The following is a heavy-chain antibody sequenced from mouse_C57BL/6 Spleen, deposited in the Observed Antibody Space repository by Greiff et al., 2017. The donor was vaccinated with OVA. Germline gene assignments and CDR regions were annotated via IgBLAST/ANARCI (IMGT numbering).Heavy chain of an antibody. CDR2: INPNNGGT. CDR3: ARQGYDYDDDGDYFDY. CDR1: GYTFTDYN. D-gene: IGHD2-4*01. V-gene: IGHV1-22*01. J-gene: IGHJ2*01. Sequence: EVQLQQSGPELVKPGASVKMSCKASGYTFTDYNMHWVKQSHGKSLEWIGYINPNNGGTSYNQKFKGKATLTVNKSSSTAYMELRSLTSEDSAVYYCARQGYDYDDDGDYFDYWGQGTTLTVSS.